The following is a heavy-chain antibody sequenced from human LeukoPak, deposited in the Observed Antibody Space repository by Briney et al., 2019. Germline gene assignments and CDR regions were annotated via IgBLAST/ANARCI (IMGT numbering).Heavy chain of an antibody. D-gene: IGHD5-18*01. CDR3: ARRGWTGGYTYAAFDI. J-gene: IGHJ3*02. CDR2: ISYGGSA. Sequence: SDTLSLTCTVSGGSFSSSTHFWGWIRQPPGKGLEWNGSISYGGSAYYNPSLKSRVTISVDTSKNQFSLKLTSVSAADTAMYYCARRGWTGGYTYAAFDIWGQGTMVTVSS. CDR1: GGSFSSSTHF. V-gene: IGHV4-39*01.